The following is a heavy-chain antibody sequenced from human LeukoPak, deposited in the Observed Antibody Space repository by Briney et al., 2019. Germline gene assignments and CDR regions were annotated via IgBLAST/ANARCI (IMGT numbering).Heavy chain of an antibody. CDR2: IISSSSYI. CDR3: ARESHCSSTSCFHYYYYYGMDV. CDR1: GFTFSSYS. D-gene: IGHD2-2*01. Sequence: GGSLRLSCAASGFTFSSYSMNWVRQAPGKGLEWVSSIISSSSYIYYADSVKGRFTISRDNAKNSLYLQMNSLRAEDTAVYYCARESHCSSTSCFHYYYYYGMDVWGQGTTVTVSS. J-gene: IGHJ6*02. V-gene: IGHV3-21*01.